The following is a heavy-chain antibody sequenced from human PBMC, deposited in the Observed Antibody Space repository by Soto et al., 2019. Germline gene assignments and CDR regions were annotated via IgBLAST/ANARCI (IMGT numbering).Heavy chain of an antibody. V-gene: IGHV3-64D*09. CDR3: VKTSWVWDFWSGYDAFDI. D-gene: IGHD3-3*01. Sequence: GGSLRLSCSASGFTFSSYAMHWVRQAPGKGLEYVSAISSNGGSTYYADSVKGRFTISRDNSKNTLYLQMSSLRAEDTAVYYCVKTSWVWDFWSGYDAFDIWGQGTMVTVSS. CDR2: ISSNGGST. J-gene: IGHJ3*02. CDR1: GFTFSSYA.